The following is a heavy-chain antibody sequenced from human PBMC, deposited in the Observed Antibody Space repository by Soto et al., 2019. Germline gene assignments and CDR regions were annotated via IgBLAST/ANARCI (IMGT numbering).Heavy chain of an antibody. V-gene: IGHV1-18*01. CDR2: ISAYNGNT. J-gene: IGHJ3*02. CDR3: ARGSSAGDTPHAFDI. CDR1: GYTFTSYG. Sequence: ASVKVSCKASGYTFTSYGISWVRQAPGQGLEWMGWISAYNGNTNYAQKLQGRVTMTTDTSTSTAYMELRSLRSDDTAVYYCARGSSAGDTPHAFDIWGQGTMVTVSS. D-gene: IGHD6-19*01.